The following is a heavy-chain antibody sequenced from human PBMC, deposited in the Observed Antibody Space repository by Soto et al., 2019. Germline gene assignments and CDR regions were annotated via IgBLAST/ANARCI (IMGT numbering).Heavy chain of an antibody. Sequence: EVQLVQSGAEVKKPGESLRISCKGSGYSFTSYWISWVRQMPGKGLEWMGRIDPSDSYTNYSPSFQGHVTISVDKSITTDYLQWSSLKAADTSMYYCARVVVVVAATPGGCDPWGQGTLVTVSS. CDR3: ARVVVVVAATPGGCDP. D-gene: IGHD2-15*01. J-gene: IGHJ5*02. CDR1: GYSFTSYW. V-gene: IGHV5-10-1*01. CDR2: IDPSDSYT.